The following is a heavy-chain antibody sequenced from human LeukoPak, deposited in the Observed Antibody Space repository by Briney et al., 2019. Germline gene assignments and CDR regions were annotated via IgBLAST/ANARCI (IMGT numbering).Heavy chain of an antibody. Sequence: ASVKVSCKASGYTFTGYYMHWVRQAPGQGLEWMGWINPNSGGTNYAQKLQGRVTMTTDTSTSTAYMELRSLRSDDTAVYYCARGYSYGYIDAFDIWGQGTMVTVSS. CDR1: GYTFTGYY. J-gene: IGHJ3*02. D-gene: IGHD5-18*01. CDR2: INPNSGGT. V-gene: IGHV1-2*02. CDR3: ARGYSYGYIDAFDI.